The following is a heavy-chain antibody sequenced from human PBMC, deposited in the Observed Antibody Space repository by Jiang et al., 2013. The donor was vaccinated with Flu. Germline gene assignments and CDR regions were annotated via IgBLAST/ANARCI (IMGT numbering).Heavy chain of an antibody. J-gene: IGHJ4*02. V-gene: IGHV5-51*01. CDR2: IHPGDWDT. CDR1: GYSFTDFW. D-gene: IGHD7-27*01. CDR3: ARHGDADDY. Sequence: YGAEVKKPGESLKISCKGSGYSFTDFWIGWVRQMPGKGLEWMGIIHPGDWDTRYGPSFQGQVTISADRSINTAYLQWSSLKASDSAMYYCARHGDADDYWGQGTLVTVSS.